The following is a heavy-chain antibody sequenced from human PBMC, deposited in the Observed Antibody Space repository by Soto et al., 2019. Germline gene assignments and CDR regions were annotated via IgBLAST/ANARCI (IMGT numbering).Heavy chain of an antibody. CDR3: ARGGGYSGYEFWRFGAGYFDY. CDR2: IKQDGSEK. V-gene: IGHV3-7*03. CDR1: GFTFSSYW. D-gene: IGHD5-12*01. Sequence: EVQLVESGGGLVQPGGSLRLSCAASGFTFSSYWMSWVRQAPGKGLEWVANIKQDGSEKYYVDSVKGRFTISRDNAKNSLYLQMNSLRAEDTAVYYCARGGGYSGYEFWRFGAGYFDYWGQGTLVTVSS. J-gene: IGHJ4*02.